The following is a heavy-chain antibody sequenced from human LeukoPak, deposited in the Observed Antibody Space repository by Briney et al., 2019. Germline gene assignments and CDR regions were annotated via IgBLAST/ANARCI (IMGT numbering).Heavy chain of an antibody. CDR2: INQDASTK. CDR3: ARDQSGSLDY. J-gene: IGHJ4*02. V-gene: IGHV3-7*01. Sequence: PRGSLRLSCAASGFTFSNTWMAWVRQAPGKGLEWVANINQDASTKHYVDSVKGRFTISRDNAKNSLYLQMNSLRAEDTAVYYCARDQSGSLDYWGQGTLVTVSS. D-gene: IGHD1-26*01. CDR1: GFTFSNTW.